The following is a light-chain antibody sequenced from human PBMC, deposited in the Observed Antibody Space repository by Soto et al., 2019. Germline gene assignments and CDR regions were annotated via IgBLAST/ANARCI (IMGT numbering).Light chain of an antibody. CDR3: CSYTGSSTAYV. J-gene: IGLJ1*01. CDR1: SSDVGGYNY. Sequence: QSALTQPASVSGSPGQSITISCTGTSSDVGGYNYVSWYQHHPGKAPKLILFGVSDRPSGVSLRFSGSKSGNTASLTISGLQAEDEADYYCCSYTGSSTAYVFGTGTKLTVL. V-gene: IGLV2-14*01. CDR2: GVS.